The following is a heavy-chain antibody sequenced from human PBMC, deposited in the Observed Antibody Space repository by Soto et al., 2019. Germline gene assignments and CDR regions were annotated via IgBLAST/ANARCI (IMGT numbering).Heavy chain of an antibody. Sequence: QITLKESGPTLVKPTQTLTLTCTFSGFSLSTSGVGVGWIRQPPGKALEWLALIYWDDDKRYSPSLKSRLTITKDTSKNQEVLTMTNMDPVDTATYYCAHRPKEAYYDFWSGYWGWFDPWGQGTLVTVSS. CDR2: IYWDDDK. CDR3: AHRPKEAYYDFWSGYWGWFDP. D-gene: IGHD3-3*01. CDR1: GFSLSTSGVG. J-gene: IGHJ5*02. V-gene: IGHV2-5*02.